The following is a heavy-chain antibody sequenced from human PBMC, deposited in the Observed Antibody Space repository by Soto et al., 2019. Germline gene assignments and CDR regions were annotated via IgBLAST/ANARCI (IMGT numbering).Heavy chain of an antibody. D-gene: IGHD3-3*01. Sequence: SVKVSCKASGGTFSSYAISWVRQAPGQGLERMGGIIPIFGTANYAQKFQGRVTITADESTSTAYMELSSLRSEDTAVYYCARDSHYDFWSGYYYYYYGMDVWGQGTTVTVS. J-gene: IGHJ6*02. CDR1: GGTFSSYA. CDR2: IIPIFGTA. V-gene: IGHV1-69*13. CDR3: ARDSHYDFWSGYYYYYYGMDV.